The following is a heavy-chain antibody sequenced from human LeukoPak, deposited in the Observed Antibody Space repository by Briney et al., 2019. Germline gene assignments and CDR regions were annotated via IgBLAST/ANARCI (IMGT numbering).Heavy chain of an antibody. V-gene: IGHV3-33*01. CDR2: IWYDGSNK. CDR3: ALGLGIVATTTFDY. Sequence: PGRSLRLSCAASGFTFSSYGMHWVRQAPGKGLEWVAVIWYDGSNKYYADSVKGRFTISRDNSKNTLYLQMDSLRAEDTAVYYCALGLGIVATTTFDYWGQGTLVTVSS. D-gene: IGHD5-12*01. CDR1: GFTFSSYG. J-gene: IGHJ4*02.